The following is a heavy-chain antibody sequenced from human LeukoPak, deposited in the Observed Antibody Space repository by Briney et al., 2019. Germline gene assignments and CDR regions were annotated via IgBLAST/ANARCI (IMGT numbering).Heavy chain of an antibody. V-gene: IGHV3-23*01. CDR2: ISGSGDNT. Sequence: GGSLRLSCAASGFTFSSYAMSWVRQAPGKGLEWVSAISGSGDNTYYADSVKGRFTISRDNSKNTLYLQMNSQRAEDTAVYYCAATPFDFWDYFDYWGQGTLVTVSS. J-gene: IGHJ4*02. CDR1: GFTFSSYA. CDR3: AATPFDFWDYFDY. D-gene: IGHD3-3*01.